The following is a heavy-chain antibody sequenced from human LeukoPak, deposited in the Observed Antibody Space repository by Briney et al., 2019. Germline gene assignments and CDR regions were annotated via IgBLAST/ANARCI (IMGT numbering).Heavy chain of an antibody. CDR3: ARSWGSRAFDI. Sequence: GGSLRLSCAASGFTFSNYDMHWVRQATGKGLEWVSAIGTAGDPYYPGSVKGRFTISRENAKNSLYLQMNSLRAGDTAAYYCARSWGSRAFDIWGPGTMVTVSS. D-gene: IGHD7-27*01. CDR2: IGTAGDP. CDR1: GFTFSNYD. J-gene: IGHJ3*02. V-gene: IGHV3-13*05.